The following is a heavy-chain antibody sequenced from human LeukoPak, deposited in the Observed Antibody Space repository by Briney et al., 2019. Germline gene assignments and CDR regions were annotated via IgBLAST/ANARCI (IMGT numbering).Heavy chain of an antibody. CDR1: GWSFSDYY. D-gene: IGHD3-10*01. Sequence: SETLSLTCAVYGWSFSDYYWSWIRQSPGKGLEWIGEINHSGSTNYNPSLKSRVTISVDTSRNQFSLRLTSVTAADTAVYYCARGRLLVPITMEDLDYWGQGTLVTVSS. CDR3: ARGRLLVPITMEDLDY. CDR2: INHSGST. V-gene: IGHV4-34*01. J-gene: IGHJ4*02.